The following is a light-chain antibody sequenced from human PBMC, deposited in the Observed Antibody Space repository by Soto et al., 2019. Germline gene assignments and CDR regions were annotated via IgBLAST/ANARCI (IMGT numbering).Light chain of an antibody. CDR2: EVS. J-gene: IGLJ1*01. CDR1: SSAVGGYNF. Sequence: QSVLTQPPSASGSPGQSVTISCTGTSSAVGGYNFVAWYQQHPGKAPKLMISEVSKRPSGVPDRLSDSKSGNTASLTVSGLQAEDEADYYCSSYAGSNIFVFGTGTKVTVL. CDR3: SSYAGSNIFV. V-gene: IGLV2-8*01.